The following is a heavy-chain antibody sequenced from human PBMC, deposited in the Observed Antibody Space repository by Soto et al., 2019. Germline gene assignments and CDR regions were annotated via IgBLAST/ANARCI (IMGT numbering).Heavy chain of an antibody. J-gene: IGHJ5*02. CDR1: GYTFTSYG. CDR2: INTYNGNT. CDR3: ARTVAGLSGWFDP. V-gene: IGHV1-18*04. Sequence: ASVKVSCKASGYTFTSYGISWVRQAPGQGLEWMGWINTYNGNTNYAQDLQGRVTMTTDTSTSTAYMELRSLRSDDTAVYYCARTVAGLSGWFDPWGQGTLVTVSS. D-gene: IGHD6-19*01.